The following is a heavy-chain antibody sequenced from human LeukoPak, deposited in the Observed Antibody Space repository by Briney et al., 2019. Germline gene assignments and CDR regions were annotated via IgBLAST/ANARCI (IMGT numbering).Heavy chain of an antibody. D-gene: IGHD6-25*01. CDR2: IKQDGSEK. J-gene: IGHJ3*02. V-gene: IGHV3-7*01. CDR3: ARVAAGLKGGAFDI. Sequence: PGGSLRLSCAASGFTFSSYWMSWVRQAPGKGLEWVANIKQDGSEKYYVDSVKGRFTISRDNAKNSLYLQMNSLRAEDTAVYYCARVAAGLKGGAFDIWGQGTMVTVSS. CDR1: GFTFSSYW.